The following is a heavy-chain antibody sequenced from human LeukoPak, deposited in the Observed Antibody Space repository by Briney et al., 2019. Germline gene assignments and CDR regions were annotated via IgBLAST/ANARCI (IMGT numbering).Heavy chain of an antibody. CDR2: ISYDGSNK. V-gene: IGHV3-30-3*01. D-gene: IGHD1-26*01. CDR3: ARLVGATTVY. CDR1: GFTFSSYA. Sequence: QPGRSLRLSCAASGFTFSSYAMHWVRQAPGKGLEWVAVISYDGSNKYYADSVKGRFTISRDNSKNTLYLQMNSLRAEDTAVYYCARLVGATTVYWGQGTLVTVSS. J-gene: IGHJ4*02.